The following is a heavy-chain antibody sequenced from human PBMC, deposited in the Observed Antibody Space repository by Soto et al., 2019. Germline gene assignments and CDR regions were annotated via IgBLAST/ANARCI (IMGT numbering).Heavy chain of an antibody. CDR3: ARHRVVAVIPYFDY. J-gene: IGHJ4*02. V-gene: IGHV4-39*01. CDR1: GGSISSSSYF. Sequence: PSETLSLTCSVSGGSISSSSYFWGWIRQPPGKGLEWIGSIYYSGSTYYNPSLKSRVTVSVDTSKNQFSLKLSSVTAADTAVYYCARHRVVAVIPYFDYWGQGTLVTVSS. CDR2: IYYSGST. D-gene: IGHD3-22*01.